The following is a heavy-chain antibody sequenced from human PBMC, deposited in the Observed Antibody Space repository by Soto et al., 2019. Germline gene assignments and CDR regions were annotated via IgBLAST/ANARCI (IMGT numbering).Heavy chain of an antibody. D-gene: IGHD6-19*01. CDR2: VKQDGSEQ. V-gene: IGHV3-7*03. CDR3: VGGSRWVMDY. J-gene: IGHJ4*02. Sequence: EVQLVESGGGLVQPGGSLRLSCSASGFIFSSYWMTWVRHAPGKGLEWVANVKQDGSEQHYVDSVKGRFTISRDNVKNSLFLQMNRLSAEDTAVYYCVGGSRWVMDYWGQGTLVTVSS. CDR1: GFIFSSYW.